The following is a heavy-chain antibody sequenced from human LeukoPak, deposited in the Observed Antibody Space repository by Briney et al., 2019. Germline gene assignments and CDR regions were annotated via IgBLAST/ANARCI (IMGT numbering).Heavy chain of an antibody. CDR3: AKVDPAVGATLLFDY. D-gene: IGHD1-26*01. CDR1: GFTFSSYG. Sequence: GGTLRLSCAASGFTFSSYGMSWVRQAPGKGLEWVSAISGSGGSTYYADSVKGRFTISRDNSKNTLYLQMNSLRAEDTAVYYCAKVDPAVGATLLFDYWGQGTLVTVSS. CDR2: ISGSGGST. J-gene: IGHJ4*02. V-gene: IGHV3-23*01.